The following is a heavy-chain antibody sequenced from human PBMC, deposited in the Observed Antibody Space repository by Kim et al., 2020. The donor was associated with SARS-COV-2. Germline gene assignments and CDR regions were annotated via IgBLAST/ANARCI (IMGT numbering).Heavy chain of an antibody. V-gene: IGHV3-53*01. CDR3: ARVRELGGWADY. Sequence: YADAVKGRFTIARDNSRNTLYLQMNSLRAEDTAVYYCARVRELGGWADYWGQGTLVTVSS. D-gene: IGHD3-16*01. J-gene: IGHJ4*02.